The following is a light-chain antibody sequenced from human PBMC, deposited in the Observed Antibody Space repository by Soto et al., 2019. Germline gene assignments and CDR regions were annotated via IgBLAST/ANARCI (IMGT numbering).Light chain of an antibody. Sequence: QSALTQPASVSGSPGQSITMSCTGTSSDVGGYNYVSWYQQHPGKAPKLMIYEVSNRPSGVSNRFAGSKSGNTASLPISGRQAEDEAEYYGSSYTSSSTLVVFGGGTKVTVL. V-gene: IGLV2-14*01. CDR3: SSYTSSSTLVV. CDR1: SSDVGGYNY. CDR2: EVS. J-gene: IGLJ2*01.